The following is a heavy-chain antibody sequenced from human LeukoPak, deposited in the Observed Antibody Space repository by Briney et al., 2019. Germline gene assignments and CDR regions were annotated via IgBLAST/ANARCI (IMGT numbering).Heavy chain of an antibody. CDR3: AKEVSGGNPGDS. V-gene: IGHV3-30*02. D-gene: IGHD4-23*01. Sequence: GGSLRLSCAASGFTFSSYGMHWVRQTPGKGLEWVAFIRYDGTNKYYADSVKDRLTISRDNSKNTLYLQMSSLRAEDTALYYCAKEVSGGNPGDSWGQGTLVTVSS. J-gene: IGHJ5*01. CDR2: IRYDGTNK. CDR1: GFTFSSYG.